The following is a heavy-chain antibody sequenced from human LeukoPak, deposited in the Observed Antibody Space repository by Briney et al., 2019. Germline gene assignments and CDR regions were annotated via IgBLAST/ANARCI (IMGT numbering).Heavy chain of an antibody. CDR1: GFTFSSYE. CDR2: ISSSGSTI. CDR3: AREVYYYGSGSYSYYYGMDV. Sequence: PGGSLRLSCAASGFTFSSYEMNWVRQAPGKGLEWVSYISSSGSTIYYADSVKGRFTISRDNAKNSLYLQMNSLRAEDMAVYYCAREVYYYGSGSYSYYYGMDVWGKGTTVTVSS. V-gene: IGHV3-48*03. J-gene: IGHJ6*04. D-gene: IGHD3-10*01.